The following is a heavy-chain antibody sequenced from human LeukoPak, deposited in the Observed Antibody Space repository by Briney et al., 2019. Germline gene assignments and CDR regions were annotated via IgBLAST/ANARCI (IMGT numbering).Heavy chain of an antibody. V-gene: IGHV1-69*05. CDR3: ARAYERTPLMVRGVIGGRGNWFDP. CDR1: GGTFSSYA. D-gene: IGHD3-10*01. CDR2: IIPIFGTA. Sequence: SVKVSCKASGGTFSSYAISWVRQAPGQGLEWMGGIIPIFGTANYAQRFQGRVTITTDESTSTAYMELSSLRSDDTAVYYCARAYERTPLMVRGVIGGRGNWFDPWGQGTLATVSS. J-gene: IGHJ5*02.